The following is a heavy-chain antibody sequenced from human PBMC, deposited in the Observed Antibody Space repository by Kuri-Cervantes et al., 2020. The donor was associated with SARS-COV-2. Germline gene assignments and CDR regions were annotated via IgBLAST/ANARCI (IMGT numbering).Heavy chain of an antibody. D-gene: IGHD3-3*01. CDR1: GFTFDDYA. V-gene: IGHV3-9*03. CDR2: ISRNSGSI. J-gene: IGHJ4*02. CDR3: AKARKGDLRPTVFDY. Sequence: GGSLRLSCAASGFTFDDYAMHWVRQAPGKGLEWVSGISRNSGSIGYADSVKGRFTISRHNAKNSLYLQMNSLRAEDMALYYCAKARKGDLRPTVFDYWGQGTLVTVSS.